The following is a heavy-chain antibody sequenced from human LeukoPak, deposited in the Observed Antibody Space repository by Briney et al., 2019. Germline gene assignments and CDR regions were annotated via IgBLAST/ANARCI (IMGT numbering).Heavy chain of an antibody. CDR1: GGSISSYY. V-gene: IGHV4-59*01. Sequence: KPSETLSLTCTVSGGSISSYYWSWIRQPPGKGLEWIGYIYYSGSTNYNPSLKSRVTISVDTSKNQFSLKLSSVTAADTAVYYCARDRTAAAAPRHDAFDIWGQGTMVTVSS. CDR2: IYYSGST. CDR3: ARDRTAAAAPRHDAFDI. J-gene: IGHJ3*02. D-gene: IGHD6-13*01.